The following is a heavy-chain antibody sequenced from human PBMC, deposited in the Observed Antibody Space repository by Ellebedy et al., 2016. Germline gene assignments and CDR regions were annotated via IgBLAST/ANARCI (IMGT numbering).Heavy chain of an antibody. CDR2: ISAGGETT. D-gene: IGHD3-16*01. CDR1: GIGFSDFF. V-gene: IGHV3-23*01. Sequence: GESLKISCAASGIGFSDFFMSWVRRAPGKGLEWVATISAGGETTYFADSMRGRFTVSRDNAKNSLYLQMNSLRAEDTAVYYCARGVGGTSLNWFDPWGQGTLVTVSS. J-gene: IGHJ5*02. CDR3: ARGVGGTSLNWFDP.